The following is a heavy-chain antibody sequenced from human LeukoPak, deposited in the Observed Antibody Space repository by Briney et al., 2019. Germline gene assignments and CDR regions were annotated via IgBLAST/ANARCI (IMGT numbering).Heavy chain of an antibody. CDR2: ISGSGGST. J-gene: IGHJ6*03. CDR1: GFTFSSYA. CDR3: AKLAGPYYYYYYMDV. V-gene: IGHV3-23*01. Sequence: PGGSLRLSCAASGFTFSSYAMSWVRQAPGKGLERISAISGSGGSTYYADSVKGRFTISRDNSKNTLYLQMNSLRAEDTAVYYCAKLAGPYYYYYYMDVWGKGTTVTVSS.